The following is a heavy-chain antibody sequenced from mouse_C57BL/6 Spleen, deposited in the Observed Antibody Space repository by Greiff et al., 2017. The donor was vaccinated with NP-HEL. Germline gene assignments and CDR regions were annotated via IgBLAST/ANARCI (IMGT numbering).Heavy chain of an antibody. CDR3: AIDDGYDEGFAY. D-gene: IGHD2-2*01. J-gene: IGHJ3*01. V-gene: IGHV14-3*01. CDR1: GFNIKNTY. CDR2: IDPANGNT. Sequence: VQLKESVAELVRPGASVKLSCTASGFNIKNTYMHWVKQRPEQGLEWIGRIDPANGNTKYAPKFQGKATITADTSSNTAYLQLSSLTSEDTAIYYCAIDDGYDEGFAYWGQGTLVTVSA.